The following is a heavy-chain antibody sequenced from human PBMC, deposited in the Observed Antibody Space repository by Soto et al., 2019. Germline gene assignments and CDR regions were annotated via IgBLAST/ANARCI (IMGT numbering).Heavy chain of an antibody. V-gene: IGHV3-30*03. CDR2: ISYDGSNK. Sequence: QVQLVESGGGVVQPGRSLRLSCAASGFSFSSYGMQWVRQAPGKGLEWVAVISYDGSNKYYADSVKDRFTISRDNYKKTPYLQMNSLRADETAVYSCVAGQYFFDYCGQGTLVTVSS. CDR1: GFSFSSYG. D-gene: IGHD6-19*01. CDR3: VAGQYFFDY. J-gene: IGHJ4*02.